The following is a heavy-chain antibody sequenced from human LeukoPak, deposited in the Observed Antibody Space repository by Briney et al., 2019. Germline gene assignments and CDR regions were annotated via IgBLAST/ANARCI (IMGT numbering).Heavy chain of an antibody. D-gene: IGHD3-22*01. J-gene: IGHJ5*02. CDR2: ISWNSGSI. CDR3: AKDHTYYYDSSGSWFDP. Sequence: GGSLRLSCAASGFTFDDYAMHWVRQAPGKGLEWVSGISWNSGSIGYPDSVKGRFTISRDYAKNSLYLQMNSLRAEDTALYYCAKDHTYYYDSSGSWFDPWGQGTLVTVSS. V-gene: IGHV3-9*01. CDR1: GFTFDDYA.